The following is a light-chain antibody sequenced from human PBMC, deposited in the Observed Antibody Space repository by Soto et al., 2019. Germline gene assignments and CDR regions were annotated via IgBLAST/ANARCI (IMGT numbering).Light chain of an antibody. CDR2: AAS. V-gene: IGKV1-17*01. Sequence: DIQMTQSPSSLSASVGDRVTITCRASQDISSDLGWFQQKPGKAPKRLIYAASSLQSGVPSRFSGSGSGTEFILTISRLQPEDFATYCCLQHNNYPPTFGQGTKVEIK. J-gene: IGKJ1*01. CDR1: QDISSD. CDR3: LQHNNYPPT.